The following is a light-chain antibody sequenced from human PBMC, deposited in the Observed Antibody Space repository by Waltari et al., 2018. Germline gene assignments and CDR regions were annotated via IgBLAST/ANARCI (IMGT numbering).Light chain of an antibody. CDR2: VNSDGSH. J-gene: IGLJ3*02. CDR1: SGHSSNV. CDR3: QTGGHGTWV. V-gene: IGLV4-69*01. Sequence: ASLGASVKLTCTLSSGHSSNVIAWLQQQPEKGPRYLMKVNSDGSHSKGDEIPDRFSGSSSGTERYLTISSLQSEDEADYYCQTGGHGTWVFGGWTKLTVL.